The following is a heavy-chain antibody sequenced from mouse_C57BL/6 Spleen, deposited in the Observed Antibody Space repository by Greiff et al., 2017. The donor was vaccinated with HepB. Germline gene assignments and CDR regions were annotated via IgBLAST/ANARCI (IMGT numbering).Heavy chain of an antibody. V-gene: IGHV1-77*01. J-gene: IGHJ1*03. CDR1: GYTFTDYY. D-gene: IGHD1-1*01. CDR2: IGTGSGST. CDR3: ARVKDVGSSWYFDV. Sequence: VQLQQSGAELVKPGASVKISCKASGYTFTDYYINWVKQRPGQGLEWIGKIGTGSGSTYYNEKFKGKATLTADKSSSTASMQLSSLTSEDSAVYFCARVKDVGSSWYFDVWGTGTTVTVSS.